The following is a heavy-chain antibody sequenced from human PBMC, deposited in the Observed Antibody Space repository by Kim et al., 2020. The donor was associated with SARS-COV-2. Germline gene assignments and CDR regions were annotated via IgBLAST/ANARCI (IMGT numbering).Heavy chain of an antibody. CDR1: GGSFSGYY. CDR2: INHSGST. V-gene: IGHV4-34*01. J-gene: IGHJ4*02. Sequence: SETLSLTCAVYGGSFSGYYWSWIRQPPGKGLEWIGEINHSGSTNYNPSLKSRVTISVDTSKNQFSLKLSSVTAADTAVYYCARGGLYYDILTGYSAGLYFDYWGQGTLVTVSS. CDR3: ARGGLYYDILTGYSAGLYFDY. D-gene: IGHD3-9*01.